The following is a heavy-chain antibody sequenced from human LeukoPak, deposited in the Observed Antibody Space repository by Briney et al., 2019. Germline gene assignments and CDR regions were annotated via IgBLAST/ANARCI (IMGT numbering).Heavy chain of an antibody. CDR3: AKDTYYYDSSGYYRNAFDI. Sequence: GXSXRLSCAASGFTFSSYAMSWVRQAPGKGLEWVSAISGSGGSTYYADSVKGRFTISRDNSKNTLYLQMNSPRAEDTAVYYCAKDTYYYDSSGYYRNAFDIWGQGTMVTXSS. CDR2: ISGSGGST. V-gene: IGHV3-23*01. J-gene: IGHJ3*02. D-gene: IGHD3-22*01. CDR1: GFTFSSYA.